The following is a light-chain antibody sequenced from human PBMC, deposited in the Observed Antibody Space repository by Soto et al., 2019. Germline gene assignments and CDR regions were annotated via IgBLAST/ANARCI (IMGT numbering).Light chain of an antibody. J-gene: IGKJ1*01. CDR3: QQYGSSPPWT. CDR2: GAS. Sequence: EIVLTQSPGTLSLSPGERATLSCRASQSVSSSYLAWYQQKPGQAPRLLIYGASSRATAIPDRFSGSGSGTGFTLTISRLEPEDFAVYYCQQYGSSPPWTFGQGTKVEIK. CDR1: QSVSSSY. V-gene: IGKV3-20*01.